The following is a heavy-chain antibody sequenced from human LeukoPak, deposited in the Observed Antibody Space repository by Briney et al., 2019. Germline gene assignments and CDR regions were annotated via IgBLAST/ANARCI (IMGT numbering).Heavy chain of an antibody. Sequence: SETLSLTCAVYGGSFSGYYWSWIRQPPGKGLEWIGEINHSGSTNYNPSLKSRVTISVDTSKNQFSLKLSSVTAADTAVYYCASIGTAALRGAFDIWGQGTMVTVSS. CDR1: GGSFSGYY. D-gene: IGHD6-13*01. J-gene: IGHJ3*02. CDR2: INHSGST. CDR3: ASIGTAALRGAFDI. V-gene: IGHV4-34*01.